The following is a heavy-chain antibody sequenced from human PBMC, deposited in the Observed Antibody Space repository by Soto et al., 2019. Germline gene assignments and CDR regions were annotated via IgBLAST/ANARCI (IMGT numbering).Heavy chain of an antibody. CDR3: ARHLEWELVT. V-gene: IGHV4-39*01. CDR2: IYYSGST. Sequence: SETLSLTCTASGGSISSSSYYWGWIRQPPGKGLEWIGSIYYSGSTYYNPSLKSRVTISVDTSKNQFSLKLSSVTAADTAVYYCARHLEWELVTWGQGTLVTVSS. J-gene: IGHJ4*02. D-gene: IGHD1-26*01. CDR1: GGSISSSSYY.